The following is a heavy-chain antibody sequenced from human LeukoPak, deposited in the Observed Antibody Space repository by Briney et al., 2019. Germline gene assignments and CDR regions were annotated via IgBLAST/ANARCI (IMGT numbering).Heavy chain of an antibody. Sequence: SGGSLRLSCAASGFTFSNNGIHWVRQAPGKGLECLSYISGSGTDINYADSVRGRFTISRDNAKNLLYLQMNDLRVEDTAVYYCARTARHLDYWGQGTLVTVSS. CDR2: ISGSGTDI. CDR1: GFTFSNNG. V-gene: IGHV3-21*05. J-gene: IGHJ4*02. D-gene: IGHD5-18*01. CDR3: ARTARHLDY.